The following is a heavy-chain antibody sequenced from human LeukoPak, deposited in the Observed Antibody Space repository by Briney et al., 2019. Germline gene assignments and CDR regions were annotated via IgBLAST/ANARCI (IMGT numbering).Heavy chain of an antibody. CDR1: GGSISSGSDY. CDR2: IYRSGST. D-gene: IGHD2-2*01. Sequence: PSETLSLTCTVSGGSISSGSDYWSWIRQPAGKALEWIGRIYRSGSTNYNPSLKSRVTMSVDTSKNQFSLKLSSVTAADTAVYYCARHATHSDIRDWGQGTLVTVSS. J-gene: IGHJ4*02. CDR3: ARHATHSDIRD. V-gene: IGHV4-61*02.